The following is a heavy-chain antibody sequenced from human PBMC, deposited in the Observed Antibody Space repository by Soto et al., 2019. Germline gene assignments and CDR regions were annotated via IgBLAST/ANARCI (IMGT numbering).Heavy chain of an antibody. J-gene: IGHJ5*02. V-gene: IGHV3-64*01. CDR1: GFTFSSYS. Sequence: EVQLVESGGGLVQPGGSLRLSCAASGFTFSSYSMHWVRQAPGKGLEYVSAISSNGGTTSYANSVKGRFTISRDKSKNMLYLQMGSLRAEDMAVYYCGGYSGDGIGSWGQGTLVTVSS. CDR3: GGYSGDGIGS. CDR2: ISSNGGTT. D-gene: IGHD1-26*01.